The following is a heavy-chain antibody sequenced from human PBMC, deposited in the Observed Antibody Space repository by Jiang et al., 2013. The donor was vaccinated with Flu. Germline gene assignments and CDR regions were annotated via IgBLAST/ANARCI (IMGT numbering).Heavy chain of an antibody. CDR1: GDSFTSAY. J-gene: IGHJ4*02. Sequence: GLVKPSETLSLTCTVSGDSFTSAYWTWIRQPPGKGLEWIGYIYYSGTTNYSPSLKSRITISTDTSKNQFSLKLTSVTAADTAVYYCATETRGSYLHWGQGTLVTVSS. V-gene: IGHV4-59*01. CDR3: ATETRGSYLH. CDR2: IYYSGTT. D-gene: IGHD1-7*01.